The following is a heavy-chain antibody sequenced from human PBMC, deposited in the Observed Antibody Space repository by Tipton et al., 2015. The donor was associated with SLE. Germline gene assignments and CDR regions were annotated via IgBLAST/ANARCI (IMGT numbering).Heavy chain of an antibody. CDR3: ARSLSEGCFDY. CDR1: GGSISNYH. CDR2: IYYTGTT. V-gene: IGHV4-59*12. Sequence: TLFLTCTVSGGSISNYHWSWIRQPPGKGLEWIGYIYYTGTTNYNPSLQSRVTMSVDMSKSQFSLNLRSVTAADTAVYYCARSLSEGCFDYWGQGTLVTVSS. D-gene: IGHD4-11*01. J-gene: IGHJ4*02.